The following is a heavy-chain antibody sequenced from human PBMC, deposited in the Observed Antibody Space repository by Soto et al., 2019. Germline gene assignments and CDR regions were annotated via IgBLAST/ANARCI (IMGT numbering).Heavy chain of an antibody. CDR3: ARDLGYYDYVWGSYRPHYYGMDV. Sequence: TLSLXCAVYGGSFSSGGYYWSWIRQHPGKGLEWIGYIYYSGSTYYNPSLKSRVTISVDTSKNQFSLKLSSVTAADTAVYYCARDLGYYDYVWGSYRPHYYGMDVWGQGTTVTVSS. CDR2: IYYSGST. J-gene: IGHJ6*02. V-gene: IGHV4-31*11. CDR1: GGSFSSGGYY. D-gene: IGHD3-16*02.